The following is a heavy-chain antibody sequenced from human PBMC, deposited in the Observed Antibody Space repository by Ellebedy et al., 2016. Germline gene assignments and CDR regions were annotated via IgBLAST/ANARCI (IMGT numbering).Heavy chain of an antibody. Sequence: GESLKISCTASGFTFGDYAVSWFRQAPGKGLEWVGFIRAKVYGGAPEYAASVQGRFIISRDDSKGIAYLQVNRLRTEDTAVYYCTRFNFGLERYFDWFDYWGQGTLVTVSS. CDR2: IRAKVYGGAP. D-gene: IGHD3-9*01. CDR3: TRFNFGLERYFDWFDY. CDR1: GFTFGDYA. J-gene: IGHJ4*02. V-gene: IGHV3-49*03.